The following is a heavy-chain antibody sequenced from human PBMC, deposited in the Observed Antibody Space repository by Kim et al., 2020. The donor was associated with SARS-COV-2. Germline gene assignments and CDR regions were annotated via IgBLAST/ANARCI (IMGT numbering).Heavy chain of an antibody. CDR2: IIPIFGTA. V-gene: IGHV1-69*13. J-gene: IGHJ6*02. D-gene: IGHD2-15*01. Sequence: SVKVSCKASGGTFSSYAISWVRQAPGQGLEWMGGIIPIFGTANYAQKFQGRVTITADESTSTAYMELSSLRSEDTAVYYCARSNRRVVVVAAVSGAPGYYYYYGMDVWGQGTTVTVSS. CDR3: ARSNRRVVVVAAVSGAPGYYYYYGMDV. CDR1: GGTFSSYA.